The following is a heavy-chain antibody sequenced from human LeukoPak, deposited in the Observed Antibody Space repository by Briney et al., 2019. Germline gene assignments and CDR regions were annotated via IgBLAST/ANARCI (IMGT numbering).Heavy chain of an antibody. CDR1: GYTFTSYG. Sequence: GASVKVSCKASGYTFTSYGISWVRQAPGQGLEWMGWISAYNGNTKYAQMVQDRVTMTTDTSTSTAYMALRSLRSDDTAVYYCARDSPPNYSDSSGYYSDAFDIWGQGTMVTVSS. V-gene: IGHV1-18*01. CDR3: ARDSPPNYSDSSGYYSDAFDI. D-gene: IGHD3-22*01. J-gene: IGHJ3*02. CDR2: ISAYNGNT.